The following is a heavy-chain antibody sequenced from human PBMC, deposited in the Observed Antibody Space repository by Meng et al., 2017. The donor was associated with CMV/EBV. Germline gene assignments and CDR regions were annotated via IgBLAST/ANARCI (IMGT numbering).Heavy chain of an antibody. D-gene: IGHD5-12*01. Sequence: GASLETSCASSCFAFSSYAISWVRPAPGEGQGWVSAISGSGGSTYSTDSVKGRFTISIDNSKNTMYLQMNSLRAEDTAVYYCANQPGQGGYENDAFDIWGQGTMVTVSS. CDR3: ANQPGQGGYENDAFDI. CDR2: ISGSGGST. J-gene: IGHJ3*02. CDR1: CFAFSSYA. V-gene: IGHV3-23*01.